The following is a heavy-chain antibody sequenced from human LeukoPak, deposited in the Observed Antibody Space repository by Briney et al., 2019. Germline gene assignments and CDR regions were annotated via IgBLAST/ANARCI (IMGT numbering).Heavy chain of an antibody. V-gene: IGHV3-7*01. Sequence: PGGSLRLSCAASGFTFSTYWMSWVRQAPGKGLEWVANIKQDGSDKYYVDSVKGRFTISRDNAKISLYLQMNSLRAEDTAVYYCARGAYGEDAFDIWGQGTMVTVSS. CDR1: GFTFSTYW. D-gene: IGHD4-17*01. CDR2: IKQDGSDK. J-gene: IGHJ3*02. CDR3: ARGAYGEDAFDI.